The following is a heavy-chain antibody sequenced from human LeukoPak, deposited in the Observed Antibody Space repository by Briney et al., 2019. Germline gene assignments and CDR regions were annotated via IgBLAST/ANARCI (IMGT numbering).Heavy chain of an antibody. Sequence: SETLSLTCTVFGDSISGSKYFWGWLRQPPGKGVEWIGNFYSGGSTYYNPSLKSRVTISVDTSKNQFSLKLSSVTAADTAVYYCARQAMGSGYWGQGTLVTVSS. V-gene: IGHV4-39*01. CDR2: FYSGGST. J-gene: IGHJ4*02. CDR3: ARQAMGSGY. D-gene: IGHD5-18*01. CDR1: GDSISGSKYF.